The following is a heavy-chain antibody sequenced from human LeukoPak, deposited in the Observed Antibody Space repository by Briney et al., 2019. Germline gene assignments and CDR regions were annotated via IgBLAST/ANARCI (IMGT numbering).Heavy chain of an antibody. J-gene: IGHJ5*02. V-gene: IGHV3-7*01. CDR3: ARITMSRFDP. CDR1: GFTFSSHW. Sequence: GGSLRLSCAASGFTFSSHWMSWVRQAPGKGLEWVANIKKDGSEKYYVDAVKGRFTISRDNAKTSLYLQMNSLRAEDTAVYYCARITMSRFDPWGQGTLVTVS. CDR2: IKKDGSEK. D-gene: IGHD3-10*02.